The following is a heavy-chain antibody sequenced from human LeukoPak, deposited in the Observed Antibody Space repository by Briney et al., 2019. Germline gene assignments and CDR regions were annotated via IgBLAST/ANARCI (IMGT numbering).Heavy chain of an antibody. Sequence: ASVKVSCKASGYIFSSHGISWVRQAPGEGLEWMGWITTYKGNMAYAPKFQGRVTMTTDTSTSTAYMELRSLGSDDTAVYYCARRDFVSSSGGSFDYWGQGTLVTVSS. V-gene: IGHV1-18*01. J-gene: IGHJ4*02. D-gene: IGHD6-6*01. CDR1: GYIFSSHG. CDR3: ARRDFVSSSGGSFDY. CDR2: ITTYKGNM.